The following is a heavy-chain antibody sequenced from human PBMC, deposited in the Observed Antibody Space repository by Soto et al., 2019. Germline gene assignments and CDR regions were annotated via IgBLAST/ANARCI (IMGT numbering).Heavy chain of an antibody. CDR1: GFTFSNAW. CDR3: TTVTYYGSGPRPAGY. V-gene: IGHV3-15*01. Sequence: PGGSLRLSCAASGFTFSNAWMSWVRQAPGKGLEWVGRIKSKTDGGTTDYAAPVKGRFTISRDDSKNTLYLQMNSLKTEDTAVYYCTTVTYYGSGPRPAGYWGQGTLVTVSS. CDR2: IKSKTDGGTT. J-gene: IGHJ4*02. D-gene: IGHD3-10*01.